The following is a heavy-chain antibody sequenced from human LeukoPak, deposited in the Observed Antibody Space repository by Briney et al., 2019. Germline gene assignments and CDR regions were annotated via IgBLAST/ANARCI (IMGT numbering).Heavy chain of an antibody. J-gene: IGHJ4*02. CDR1: GYTFTNYN. V-gene: IGHV1-18*01. Sequence: GASVKVSCKASGYTFTNYNISWVRQAPGQGLEWMGWISVYNGNTNYAQKLQGRVTMTTDTSTSTAYMALRSLRSDDTAVYYCVRVATGGDYWGQGTLVTVSS. CDR3: VRVATGGDY. CDR2: ISVYNGNT. D-gene: IGHD4-17*01.